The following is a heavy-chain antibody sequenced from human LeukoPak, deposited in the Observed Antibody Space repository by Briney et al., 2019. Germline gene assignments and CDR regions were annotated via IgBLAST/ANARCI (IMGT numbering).Heavy chain of an antibody. CDR1: GFTFDDYG. CDR3: ARLATGGGYYYTDV. CDR2: INWNGGST. D-gene: IGHD2-15*01. V-gene: IGHV3-20*04. J-gene: IGHJ6*03. Sequence: PGGSLRLSCVVSGFTFDDYGMSWVRQAPGKGLECVSGINWNGGSTAYADSVKGRTTISRDNANNSLYLQMNSLRAEDTAFYYCARLATGGGYYYTDVWGKGTTVTVSS.